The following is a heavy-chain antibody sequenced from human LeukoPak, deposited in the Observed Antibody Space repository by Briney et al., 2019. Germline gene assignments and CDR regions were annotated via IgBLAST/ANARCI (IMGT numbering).Heavy chain of an antibody. Sequence: GASVKVSCKASGYTFTTYAIHWVRQAPGQRLEWMGWISTYNDDRKYSPKFQGRVTMTEDTSTDTAYMELSSLRSEDTAVYYCATRVRYDYVLRWGQGTLVTVSS. D-gene: IGHD3-16*01. CDR2: ISTYNDDR. CDR1: GYTFTTYA. V-gene: IGHV1-3*04. J-gene: IGHJ4*02. CDR3: ATRVRYDYVLR.